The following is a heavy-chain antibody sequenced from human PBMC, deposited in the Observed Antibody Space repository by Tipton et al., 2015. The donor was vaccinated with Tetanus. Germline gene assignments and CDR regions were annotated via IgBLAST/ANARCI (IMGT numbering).Heavy chain of an antibody. Sequence: LRLSCTVSGGSISSGGYYWSWIRQHPGKGLEWIGYIYYSGSTYYNPSLKSRVTISVDTSKNQFSLKLSSVTAADTAVYYCARDRGVSRGVDYWGQGTLVTVPS. CDR2: IYYSGST. V-gene: IGHV4-31*03. CDR3: ARDRGVSRGVDY. CDR1: GGSISSGGYY. D-gene: IGHD3-10*01. J-gene: IGHJ4*02.